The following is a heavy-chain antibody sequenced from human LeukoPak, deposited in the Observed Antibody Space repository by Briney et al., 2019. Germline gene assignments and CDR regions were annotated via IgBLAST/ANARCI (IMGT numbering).Heavy chain of an antibody. Sequence: SETLSLTCTVSGGSINTPNYYWGWIRQTPGKGLEWIGSIYYSGSTYYNPSLKSRVTISVDTSKNQFSLKLSSVTAADTAVYYCARHVVGAMTFDYWGQGTLVTVSS. CDR2: IYYSGST. D-gene: IGHD1-26*01. CDR1: GGSINTPNYY. J-gene: IGHJ4*02. V-gene: IGHV4-39*01. CDR3: ARHVVGAMTFDY.